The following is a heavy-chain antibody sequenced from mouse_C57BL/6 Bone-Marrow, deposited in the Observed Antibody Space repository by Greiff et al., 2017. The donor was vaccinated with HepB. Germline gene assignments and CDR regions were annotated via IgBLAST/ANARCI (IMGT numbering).Heavy chain of an antibody. CDR1: GYTFTSYW. CDR3: ARREVTTWYFDV. CDR2: IDPSDSYT. J-gene: IGHJ1*03. Sequence: QVQLQQPGAELVMPGASVKLSCKASGYTFTSYWMHWVKQRPGQGLEWIGEIDPSDSYTNYNQKFKGKSTLTVDKSSSTAYMQLSSLTSEDSAVYYCARREVTTWYFDVWGTGTTVTVSS. V-gene: IGHV1-69*01. D-gene: IGHD2-2*01.